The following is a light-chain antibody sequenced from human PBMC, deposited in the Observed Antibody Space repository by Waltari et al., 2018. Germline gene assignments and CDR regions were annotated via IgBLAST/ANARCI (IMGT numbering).Light chain of an antibody. CDR2: DDS. CDR1: HIGAKI. Sequence: SYVLTQAPSVSVAPGQTARVTCGGNHIGAKIVHWYQQKPGQAPVLVVYDDSDRPSGIPERFSGSNSGSTATLTISRVEAGDEADYYCQVWDSSSDHVVFGGGTKLTVL. CDR3: QVWDSSSDHVV. J-gene: IGLJ2*01. V-gene: IGLV3-21*02.